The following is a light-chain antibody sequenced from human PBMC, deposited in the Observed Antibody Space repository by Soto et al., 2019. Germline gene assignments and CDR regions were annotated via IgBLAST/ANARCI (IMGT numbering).Light chain of an antibody. V-gene: IGKV1-27*01. Sequence: DIQMTQSPSSLSASVGDRVTITCRASQGISNYLAWYQQKPGKVPKLLIYAASTLQSGVPSRFSGSGSGTDFTLTISSLQPEDVATYYCKKYTRATRTLGQGTKVEIK. CDR2: AAS. CDR3: KKYTRATRT. J-gene: IGKJ1*01. CDR1: QGISNY.